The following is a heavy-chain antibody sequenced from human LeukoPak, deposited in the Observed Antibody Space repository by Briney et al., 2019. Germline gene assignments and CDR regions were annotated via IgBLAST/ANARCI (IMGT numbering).Heavy chain of an antibody. D-gene: IGHD1-20*01. V-gene: IGHV3-7*01. CDR2: IKQDGSDI. CDR3: ARYNYAEGDWFDP. CDR1: GFTFSSYW. J-gene: IGHJ5*02. Sequence: GGSLRLSCAASGFTFSSYWMSWVRQAPGKGLEWVANIKQDGSDIYFVDSVKGRFTISRDNAKNSLFLQMNSLRAEDTAVYYCARYNYAEGDWFDPWGQGTLVTVSS.